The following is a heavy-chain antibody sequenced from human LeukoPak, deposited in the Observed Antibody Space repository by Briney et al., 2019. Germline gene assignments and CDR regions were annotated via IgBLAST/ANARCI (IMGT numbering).Heavy chain of an antibody. CDR3: AREGSSGWLNWFDP. D-gene: IGHD6-19*01. J-gene: IGHJ5*02. Sequence: GGSLRLSCAASGFTCSSYWMSWVRQAPGKGLEWVANIKQDGSEKYYVDSVKGRFTISRDNAKNSLYLQMNSLRAEDTAVYYCAREGSSGWLNWFDPWGQGTLVTVSS. V-gene: IGHV3-7*01. CDR2: IKQDGSEK. CDR1: GFTCSSYW.